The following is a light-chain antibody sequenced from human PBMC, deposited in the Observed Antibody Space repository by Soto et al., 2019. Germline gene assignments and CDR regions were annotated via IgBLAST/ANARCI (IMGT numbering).Light chain of an antibody. CDR1: QSISTW. Sequence: MHLTQSPSTRPASVGDRVNITCRASQSISTWLAWYQQKPGKAPKLLIYDASSLESGVPSRFSGSGSGTEFTLTISSLQPDDSATYYCQQCNRYPITFGHGTRLEIK. CDR3: QQCNRYPIT. CDR2: DAS. V-gene: IGKV1-5*01. J-gene: IGKJ5*01.